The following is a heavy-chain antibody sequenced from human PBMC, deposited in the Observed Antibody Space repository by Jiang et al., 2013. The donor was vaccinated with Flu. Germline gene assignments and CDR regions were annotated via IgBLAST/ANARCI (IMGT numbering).Heavy chain of an antibody. Sequence: AASGFTVTDNSMNWVRQAPGKGLEWVSLIYSDGRTYFADSLKGRFTISRDNSKNTLYLQMTSLRAEDTAVYYCARDRYYDASGYYYYYYGMDVWGQGTTVTVSS. D-gene: IGHD3-22*01. V-gene: IGHV3-66*01. CDR1: GFTVTDNS. CDR2: IYSDGRT. CDR3: ARDRYYDASGYYYYYYGMDV. J-gene: IGHJ6*02.